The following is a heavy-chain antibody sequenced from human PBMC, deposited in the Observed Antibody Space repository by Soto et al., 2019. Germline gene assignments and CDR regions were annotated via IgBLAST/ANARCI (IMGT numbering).Heavy chain of an antibody. J-gene: IGHJ6*02. Sequence: ASVKVSCKASGYTFTSYGISWVRQAPGQGLEWMGWISAYNGNTNYAQKLQGRVTITADESTSTAYMELSRLRSEDTAVYYCARADVVVPAAIIYYYYGMDVWGQGTTVTVSS. CDR2: ISAYNGNT. CDR3: ARADVVVPAAIIYYYYGMDV. V-gene: IGHV1-18*04. CDR1: GYTFTSYG. D-gene: IGHD2-2*02.